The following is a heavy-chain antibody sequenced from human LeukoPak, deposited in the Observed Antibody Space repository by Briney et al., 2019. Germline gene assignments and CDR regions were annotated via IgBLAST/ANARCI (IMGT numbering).Heavy chain of an antibody. CDR3: ARDRSYAQDY. CDR2: INGDGSTT. J-gene: IGHJ4*02. V-gene: IGHV3-74*01. D-gene: IGHD2-2*01. Sequence: GGSLRLSCAASGFYFSTYLMHWARQAPGKGLVWVSHINGDGSTTSYADSVKGRFTISRDNAKNTLYLQMNSLRGEDTAVYYCARDRSYAQDYWGQGTLVTVSS. CDR1: GFYFSTYL.